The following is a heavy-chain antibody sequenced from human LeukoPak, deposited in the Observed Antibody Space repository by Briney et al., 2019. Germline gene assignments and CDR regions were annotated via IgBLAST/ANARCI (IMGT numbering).Heavy chain of an antibody. V-gene: IGHV3-74*01. Sequence: GGSLRLSYAASGFTFSSYWMHWLRQAAGEGLVWVSRINTDGSSTSNADSVKGRFTISRDTAKNTLYLKMNSLRAEDTAVYYCVTGAYDFWSGPAHYDYWGQGILVTVSS. CDR3: VTGAYDFWSGPAHYDY. D-gene: IGHD3-3*01. CDR2: INTDGSST. CDR1: GFTFSSYW. J-gene: IGHJ4*02.